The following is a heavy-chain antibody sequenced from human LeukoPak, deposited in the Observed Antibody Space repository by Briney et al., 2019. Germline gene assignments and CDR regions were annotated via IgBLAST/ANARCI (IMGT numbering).Heavy chain of an antibody. CDR3: ARLANYYYYYYMDV. V-gene: IGHV4-61*02. D-gene: IGHD5-12*01. CDR2: IYTSGST. CDR1: GGSISSGSYY. J-gene: IGHJ6*03. Sequence: PSETLSLTCTVSGGSISSGSYYWSWIRQPAGKGLEWIGRIYTSGSTNYNPSLKSRVTISVDTSKNQFSLKLSSVTAADPAVYYCARLANYYYYYYMDVWGKGTTVTVSS.